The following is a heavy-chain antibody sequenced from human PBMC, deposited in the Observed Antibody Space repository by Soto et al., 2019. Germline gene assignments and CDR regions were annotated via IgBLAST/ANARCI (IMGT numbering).Heavy chain of an antibody. CDR2: ISPDGSNE. V-gene: IGHV3-30*14. J-gene: IGHJ3*02. CDR3: ARTYYDSSGADAFDI. CDR1: GFNFNKYA. D-gene: IGHD3-22*01. Sequence: PGGSLRLSCAASGFNFNKYAMHWVRQPPGKGLEWVAIISPDGSNENYADSVKGRFTISRDNSKNTLYLQMNSLRAEDTAVYYGARTYYDSSGADAFDIWGQGTMVTVSS.